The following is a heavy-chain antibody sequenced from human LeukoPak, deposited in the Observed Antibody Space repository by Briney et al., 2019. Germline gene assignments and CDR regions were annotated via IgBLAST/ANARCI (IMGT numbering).Heavy chain of an antibody. Sequence: VSVKVSCKASGYTFTGYYMHWVRQAPGQGLEWMGWINPNSGGTNYAQKFQGRVTMTRDTSISTAYMELSRLRSDDTAVYYCARDPVGYCSGGSCYGYYFDYWGQGTLVTVSS. J-gene: IGHJ4*02. D-gene: IGHD2-15*01. CDR2: INPNSGGT. V-gene: IGHV1-2*02. CDR1: GYTFTGYY. CDR3: ARDPVGYCSGGSCYGYYFDY.